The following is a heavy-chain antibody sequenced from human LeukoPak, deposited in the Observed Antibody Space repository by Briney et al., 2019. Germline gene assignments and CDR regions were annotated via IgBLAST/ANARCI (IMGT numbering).Heavy chain of an antibody. J-gene: IGHJ4*02. V-gene: IGHV3-74*01. Sequence: PGRSLRLSCAASGFTFSNYAMHWVRQAPGKGLVWVSRISPDGTGTNYADSVKGRFTISRDNAKNTLYPQMNSLRVEDTAVYYCATVGMGATIGYWGQGTLVTVSS. CDR3: ATVGMGATIGY. CDR1: GFTFSNYA. CDR2: ISPDGTGT. D-gene: IGHD1-26*01.